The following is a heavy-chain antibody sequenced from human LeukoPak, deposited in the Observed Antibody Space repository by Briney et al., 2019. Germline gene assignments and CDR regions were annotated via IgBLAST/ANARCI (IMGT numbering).Heavy chain of an antibody. CDR2: IWYDGSNK. CDR1: GFTFSSYS. Sequence: PGGSLRLSRAASGFTFSSYSMNWVRQAPGKGLEWVAVIWYDGSNKYYADSVKGRFTISRDNSKNTLYLQMNSLRAEDTAVYYCARDCRYFDWLSYGMDVWGQGTTVTVSS. J-gene: IGHJ6*02. CDR3: ARDCRYFDWLSYGMDV. D-gene: IGHD3-9*01. V-gene: IGHV3-33*08.